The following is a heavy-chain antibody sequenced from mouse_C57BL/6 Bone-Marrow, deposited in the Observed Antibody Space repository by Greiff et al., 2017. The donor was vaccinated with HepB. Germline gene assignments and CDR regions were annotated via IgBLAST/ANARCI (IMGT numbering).Heavy chain of an antibody. D-gene: IGHD1-1*02. Sequence: QVQLQQPGAELVKPGASVKLSCKASGYTFTSYWMHWVKQRPGQGLERIGMIHPNSGSTNYNEKFKSKATLTVDKSSSTAYMQLSSLTSEDSAVYYCARYYPAWFAYWGQGTLVTVSA. V-gene: IGHV1-64*01. CDR2: IHPNSGST. CDR3: ARYYPAWFAY. J-gene: IGHJ3*01. CDR1: GYTFTSYW.